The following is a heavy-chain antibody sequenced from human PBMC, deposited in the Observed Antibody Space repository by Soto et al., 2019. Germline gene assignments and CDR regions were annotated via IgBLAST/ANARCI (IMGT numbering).Heavy chain of an antibody. CDR3: ARSSGEVVVITTAYFQH. D-gene: IGHD3-22*01. V-gene: IGHV4-59*01. J-gene: IGHJ1*01. CDR2: IYYSGST. Sequence: SETLSLTCTVSGGSISSYYWSWIRQPPGKGLEWIGYIYYSGSTNYNPSLKSRVTISVDTSKNQFSLKLSSVTAADTAVYYCARSSGEVVVITTAYFQHWGQGTLVTVSS. CDR1: GGSISSYY.